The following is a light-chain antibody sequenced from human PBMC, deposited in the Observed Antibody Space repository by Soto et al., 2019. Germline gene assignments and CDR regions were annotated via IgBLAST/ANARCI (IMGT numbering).Light chain of an antibody. CDR2: KDD. V-gene: IGLV3-27*01. Sequence: SYELTQPSSVSVSPGQTARITCSGNVLTKEYVRWFQQKPGQAPVLVIYKDDERPSGIPERFSGSSSGTTVTLTISGAQVEDEADYYCYSVADNNVIFGGGTKLTVL. CDR1: VLTKEY. CDR3: YSVADNNVI. J-gene: IGLJ2*01.